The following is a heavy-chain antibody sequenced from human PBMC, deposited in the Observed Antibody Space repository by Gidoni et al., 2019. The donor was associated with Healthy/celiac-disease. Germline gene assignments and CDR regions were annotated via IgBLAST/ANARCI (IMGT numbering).Heavy chain of an antibody. CDR3: ASLVVVVAATDYYYGMDV. D-gene: IGHD2-15*01. Sequence: EVQLVESGGGLVQPGGSLRLSCAASGFTFSSYSMNWVRQAPGKGLEWVSYISSSSSTIYYADSVKGRFTISRDNAKNSLYLQMNSLRAEDTAVYYCASLVVVVAATDYYYGMDVWGQGTTVTVSS. J-gene: IGHJ6*02. V-gene: IGHV3-48*01. CDR1: GFTFSSYS. CDR2: ISSSSSTI.